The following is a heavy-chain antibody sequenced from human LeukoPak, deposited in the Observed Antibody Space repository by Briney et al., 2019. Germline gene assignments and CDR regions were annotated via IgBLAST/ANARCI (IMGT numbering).Heavy chain of an antibody. CDR3: ARVSGYYGSGSKTYYFDY. Sequence: GGSLRLSCAASGFTFSDYYMSWIRQAPGKGLEWVSYISSSGSTIYYADSVKGRFTTSRDNAKNSLYLQMNSLRAEDTAVYYCARVSGYYGSGSKTYYFDYWGQGTLVTVSS. CDR2: ISSSGSTI. CDR1: GFTFSDYY. D-gene: IGHD3-10*01. V-gene: IGHV3-11*01. J-gene: IGHJ4*02.